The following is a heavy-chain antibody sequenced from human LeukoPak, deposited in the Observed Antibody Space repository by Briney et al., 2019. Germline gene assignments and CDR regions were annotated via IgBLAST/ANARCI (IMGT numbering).Heavy chain of an antibody. CDR1: GFTFSSYW. J-gene: IGHJ4*02. CDR3: GREGPPFTRVRGFITA. CDR2: IKQDGSEK. D-gene: IGHD3-10*01. V-gene: IGHV3-7*03. Sequence: GGSLRLSCAASGFTFSSYWMSWVRQAPGKGLEWVANIKQDGSEKYYVDSVKGRFTISRDNAKNSLYLQMNSLRAEDTAVYYGGREGPPFTRVRGFITAGGKGPLVTVS.